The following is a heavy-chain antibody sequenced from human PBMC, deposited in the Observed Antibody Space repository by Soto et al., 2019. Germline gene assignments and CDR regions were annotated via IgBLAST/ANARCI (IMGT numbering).Heavy chain of an antibody. V-gene: IGHV1-24*01. CDR2: FDPEDGET. Sequence: GASVKVSCKVSGYTLTELSMHWVRQAPGKGLEWMGGFDPEDGETIYAQKFQGRVTMTEDTSTDTAYMELSSLRSEDTAVYYCATIYSGYDFGAFDIWGQGTMVTVSS. CDR3: ATIYSGYDFGAFDI. CDR1: GYTLTELS. J-gene: IGHJ3*02. D-gene: IGHD5-12*01.